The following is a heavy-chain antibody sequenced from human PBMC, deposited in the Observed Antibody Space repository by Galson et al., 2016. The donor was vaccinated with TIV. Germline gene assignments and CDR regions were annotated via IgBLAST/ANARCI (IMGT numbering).Heavy chain of an antibody. CDR2: IAPSDSYP. Sequence: QSGAEVKKPGESLRISCKGSGYRFTSFSITWVRLMPGKGLEWLGRIAPSDSYPNYNQSFQGHVTFSVDKSVSTAYLQWSSLKASDTAMYFCAREREYYVDFWGQGTLVTVSS. CDR1: GYRFTSFS. V-gene: IGHV5-10-1*01. CDR3: AREREYYVDF. J-gene: IGHJ4*02. D-gene: IGHD2/OR15-2a*01.